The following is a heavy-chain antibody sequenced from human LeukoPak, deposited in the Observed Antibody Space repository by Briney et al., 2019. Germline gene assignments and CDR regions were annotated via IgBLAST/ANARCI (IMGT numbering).Heavy chain of an antibody. CDR2: IRLKAYGGTT. D-gene: IGHD2-2*01. Sequence: GGSLRLSCTGSGFSFGDYTLSWVRQAPGKGLEWVGFIRLKAYGGTTENAASVKGRFTISRDDSKSIAYLQMNSLKTEDTAVYYCTRSIDVVLPAAMKSCQDAFDIWGQGTKVTVSS. CDR1: GFSFGDYT. J-gene: IGHJ3*02. V-gene: IGHV3-49*04. CDR3: TRSIDVVLPAAMKSCQDAFDI.